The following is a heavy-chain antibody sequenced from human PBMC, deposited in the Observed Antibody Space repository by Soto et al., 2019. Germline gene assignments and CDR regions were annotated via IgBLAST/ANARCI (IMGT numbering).Heavy chain of an antibody. CDR2: IIPIFGTA. Sequence: GASVKVSCKASGGTFSSYAISWVRQAPGQGLEWMGGIIPIFGTANYAQKFQGRVTITADKSTSTAYMELSSLRSEDTAVYYCAGDWAGIVGANDAFDIWGQGTMVTVSS. J-gene: IGHJ3*02. CDR1: GGTFSSYA. CDR3: AGDWAGIVGANDAFDI. D-gene: IGHD1-26*01. V-gene: IGHV1-69*06.